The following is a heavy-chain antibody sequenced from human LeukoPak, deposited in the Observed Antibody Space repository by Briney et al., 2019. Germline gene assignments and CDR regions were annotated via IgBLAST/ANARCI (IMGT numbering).Heavy chain of an antibody. CDR1: GGSISSYY. D-gene: IGHD3-10*01. V-gene: IGHV4-59*01. Sequence: SETLSLTCTVSGGSISSYYWSWIRQPPGKGLEWIGYIYYSGSTNYNPSLKSRVTISVDTSKNQFSLKLSSVTAADTAVYYCARGEDYYGSGSYYYYMDVWGKGTTVTISS. J-gene: IGHJ6*03. CDR3: ARGEDYYGSGSYYYYMDV. CDR2: IYYSGST.